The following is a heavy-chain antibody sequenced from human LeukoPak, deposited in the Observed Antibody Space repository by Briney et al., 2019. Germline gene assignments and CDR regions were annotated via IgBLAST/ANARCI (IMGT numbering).Heavy chain of an antibody. CDR3: AKDTGVVY. CDR1: GFTFDDYA. J-gene: IGHJ4*02. V-gene: IGHV3-9*01. Sequence: GGSLRLSCAASGFTFDDYAMHWVRQAPGKGLEWVSGISWNSGSIGYADSVKGRFTISRDNAKNSLYLQMNGLRAEDTALYYCAKDTGVVYWGQGTLVTVSS. D-gene: IGHD2-21*01. CDR2: ISWNSGSI.